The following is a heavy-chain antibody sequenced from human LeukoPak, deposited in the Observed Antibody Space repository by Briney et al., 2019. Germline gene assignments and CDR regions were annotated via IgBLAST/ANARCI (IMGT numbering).Heavy chain of an antibody. D-gene: IGHD1/OR15-1a*01. Sequence: SETLSLTCTVSGGSISSYYWSWIRQPPGKGLEWIGYIYYSGSTNYNPSLKSRVTISVDTSKNQFSLKLNSVTAADTAVYYCARGNNDFEDYWGQGTLVTVSS. CDR2: IYYSGST. V-gene: IGHV4-59*01. J-gene: IGHJ4*02. CDR3: ARGNNDFEDY. CDR1: GGSISSYY.